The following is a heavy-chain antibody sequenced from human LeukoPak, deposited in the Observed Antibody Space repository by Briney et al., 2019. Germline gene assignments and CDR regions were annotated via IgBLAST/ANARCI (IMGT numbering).Heavy chain of an antibody. CDR3: ARSSPAYLP. CDR1: GYSISSGYY. V-gene: IGHV4-38-2*02. Sequence: KPSETLSLTCTVSGYSISSGYYWGWIRQPPGKGLEWIGSIYHSGSTYYNPSLKSRVTISVDTSKNQFSLKLSSVTAADTAVYYCARSSPAYLPWGQGTLVTVSS. CDR2: IYHSGST. D-gene: IGHD3-10*01. J-gene: IGHJ5*02.